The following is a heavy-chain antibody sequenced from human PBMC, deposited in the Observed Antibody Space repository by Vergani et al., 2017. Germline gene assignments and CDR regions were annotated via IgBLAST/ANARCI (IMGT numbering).Heavy chain of an antibody. J-gene: IGHJ4*02. CDR3: ARGLGRTFDY. D-gene: IGHD6-19*01. CDR1: GFTFDDYT. Sequence: EVQLVESGGVVVQPGGSLRLSCAASGFTFDDYTMHWVRQAPGKGLEWVSLISWDGGSTYYADSVKGRFTISRDNSKNTLYLQMNSLRAEDTAVYYCARGLGRTFDYWGQGTLVTVSS. V-gene: IGHV3-43*01. CDR2: ISWDGGST.